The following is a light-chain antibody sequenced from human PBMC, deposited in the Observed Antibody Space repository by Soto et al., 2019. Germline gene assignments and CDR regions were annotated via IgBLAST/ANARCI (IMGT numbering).Light chain of an antibody. J-gene: IGLJ2*01. Sequence: QSALTQPASVSGSPGQSITISCTGTSSDVGGYNYVSWYQLHPGKAPKLMIYDVSNRPSGVSNRFSGSKSGNTASLTISGLQAEDEADYYCSSYTSSSTVVFAGGTKLTVL. CDR1: SSDVGGYNY. CDR2: DVS. V-gene: IGLV2-14*01. CDR3: SSYTSSSTVV.